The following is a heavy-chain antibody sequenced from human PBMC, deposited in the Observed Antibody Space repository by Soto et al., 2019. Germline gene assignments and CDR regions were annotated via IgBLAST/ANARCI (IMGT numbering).Heavy chain of an antibody. Sequence: GGSLRLSCAASASIFKGHGMHWVRQVPGKGLEWVAIIRYDGSDEHYGDSVEGRFTISRDNSKNLLYLQMNSLRAEDTAVYYCARDGVGATTFFGFLDYWGQGTLVTVSS. CDR2: IRYDGSDE. CDR3: ARDGVGATTFFGFLDY. J-gene: IGHJ4*02. V-gene: IGHV3-33*08. D-gene: IGHD1-26*01. CDR1: ASIFKGHG.